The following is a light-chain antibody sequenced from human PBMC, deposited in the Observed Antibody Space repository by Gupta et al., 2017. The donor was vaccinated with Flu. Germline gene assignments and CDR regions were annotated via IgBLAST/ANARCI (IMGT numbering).Light chain of an antibody. V-gene: IGKV1-39*01. Sequence: DRVTITCRASQSISSYLNWYQQKPGKAPKLLIYAASSLQSGVPSRFSGSGSGTDFTLTISSLQPEDFATYYGQQSYSTPLYTFGQGTKLEIK. CDR2: AAS. J-gene: IGKJ2*01. CDR3: QQSYSTPLYT. CDR1: QSISSY.